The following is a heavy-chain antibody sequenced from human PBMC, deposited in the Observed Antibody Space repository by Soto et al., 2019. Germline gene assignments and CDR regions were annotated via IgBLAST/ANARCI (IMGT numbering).Heavy chain of an antibody. CDR2: INPSGGST. V-gene: IGHV1-46*03. CDR3: ARVSYSTVTAEGSLDP. D-gene: IGHD4-17*01. Sequence: ASVKVSCKASGYTFTIYYMHWVRQAPGQGLEWMGIINPSGGSTSYAQKFQGRVTMTRDTSTSTVYMELSSLRSEDTAMYYCARVSYSTVTAEGSLDPWGQGTLVTVSS. CDR1: GYTFTIYY. J-gene: IGHJ5*02.